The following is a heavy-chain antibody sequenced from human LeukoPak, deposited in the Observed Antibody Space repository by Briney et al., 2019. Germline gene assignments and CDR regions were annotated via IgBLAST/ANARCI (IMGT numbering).Heavy chain of an antibody. V-gene: IGHV3-7*01. J-gene: IGHJ3*02. CDR3: ARDPGDYGDHGPFDI. D-gene: IGHD4-17*01. CDR1: GFTFSSYS. CDR2: IKQDGSEK. Sequence: GGSLRLSCAASGFTFSSYSMNWVRQAPGKGLEWVANIKQDGSEKYYVDSVKGRFTISRDNAKNSLYLQMNSLRAEDTAVYYCARDPGDYGDHGPFDIWGQGTMVTVSS.